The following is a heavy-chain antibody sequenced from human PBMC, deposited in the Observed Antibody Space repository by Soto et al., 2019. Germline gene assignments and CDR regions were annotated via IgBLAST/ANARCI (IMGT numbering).Heavy chain of an antibody. Sequence: QVQLQESGPGLVKPSETLSLTCTVSGGSISSYYWSWIRQPPGKGLEWIGYIYYSGSTNYNPSLESRVTISVDTSKNQCSLKLSSVTAADTAVYYCARGITGTTDDAFDIWGQGTMVTVSS. D-gene: IGHD1-7*01. J-gene: IGHJ3*02. CDR1: GGSISSYY. CDR2: IYYSGST. V-gene: IGHV4-59*01. CDR3: ARGITGTTDDAFDI.